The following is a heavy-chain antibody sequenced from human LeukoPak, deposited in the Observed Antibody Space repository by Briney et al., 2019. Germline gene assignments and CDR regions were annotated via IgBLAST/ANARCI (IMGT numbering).Heavy chain of an antibody. D-gene: IGHD2-15*01. V-gene: IGHV5-51*01. CDR3: VRSPACSSGTCYPNWFDP. J-gene: IGHJ5*02. CDR2: TYPGDPNT. Sequence: GESLKISCKGSGYSFTNNWIGWVRQMPGKGLEWMGITYPGDPNTRYSPSFQGQVTTSADKSISSAYLQWSSLKASDTAMYYCVRSPACSSGTCYPNWFDPWGQGTLVTVSS. CDR1: GYSFTNNW.